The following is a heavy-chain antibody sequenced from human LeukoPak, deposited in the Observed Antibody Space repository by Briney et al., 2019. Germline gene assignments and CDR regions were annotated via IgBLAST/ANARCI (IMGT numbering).Heavy chain of an antibody. D-gene: IGHD1-26*01. CDR2: ISGSGGST. V-gene: IGHV3-23*01. Sequence: GGSLRLSCAASGFTFSSYAMSWVRQAPGKGLEWVSAISGSGGSTFYADSVMGRFTTSRDNSKNTLYLQMDNLRAEDTALYYCAKVNSGSYLFYFDYWGQGTLATVSS. J-gene: IGHJ4*02. CDR3: AKVNSGSYLFYFDY. CDR1: GFTFSSYA.